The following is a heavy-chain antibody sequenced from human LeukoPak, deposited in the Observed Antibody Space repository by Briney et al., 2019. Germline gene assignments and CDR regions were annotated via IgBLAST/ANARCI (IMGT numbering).Heavy chain of an antibody. D-gene: IGHD2-21*01. CDR1: GFNFNTYW. CDR2: IKEDGSEE. V-gene: IGHV3-7*01. J-gene: IGHJ4*02. Sequence: PGGSLRLSCAASGFNFNTYWMTWVRQAPGKGLEWVANIKEDGSEEYYVDSVKGRFTISRDNAKNSLYLQMSSLRAEDTALYYCARGLCGGDCYDYWGQGTLVTVSS. CDR3: ARGLCGGDCYDY.